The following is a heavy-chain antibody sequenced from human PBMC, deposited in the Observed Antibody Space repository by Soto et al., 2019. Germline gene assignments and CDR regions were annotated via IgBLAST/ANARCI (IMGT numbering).Heavy chain of an antibody. CDR1: GFTFSAYS. J-gene: IGHJ4*02. D-gene: IGHD1-26*01. V-gene: IGHV3-21*01. CDR3: ARDPGRSYGPD. Sequence: GGSLRLSCVASGFTFSAYSMNWVRQAPGKGLEWVSSIDTTSSYRFYADSVRGRFTVSRDNSKNTLYLQMNSLRAEDTAVYYCARDPGRSYGPDWGQGTLVTVSS. CDR2: IDTTSSYR.